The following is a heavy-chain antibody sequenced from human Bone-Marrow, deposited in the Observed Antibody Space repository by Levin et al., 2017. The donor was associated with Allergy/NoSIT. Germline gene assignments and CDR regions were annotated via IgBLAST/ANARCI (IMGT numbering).Heavy chain of an antibody. J-gene: IGHJ4*02. CDR3: TTGRTY. V-gene: IGHV3-15*01. CDR2: IKRETDGGTI. CDR1: GFTFSNAV. Sequence: LSLTCAVSGFTFSNAVMTWVRQAPGKGLEWVGRIKRETDGGTIDYAAPVKGRFTISRDDSINTLYLQMNRLKTEDTAVYYCTTGRTYWGQGTLVTVSS.